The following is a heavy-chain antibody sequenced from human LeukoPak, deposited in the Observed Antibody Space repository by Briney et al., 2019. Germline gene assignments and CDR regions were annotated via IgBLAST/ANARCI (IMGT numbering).Heavy chain of an antibody. CDR2: IYTSGST. CDR3: ARDSGDYYGSGSYYIFDY. J-gene: IGHJ4*02. Sequence: SETLSLTCTVSGGSISSGSYYWSWIRQPAGKGLEWIGRIYTSGSTNYNPSLKSRVTISVDTSKNQFSLKLSSVTAADTAVYYCARDSGDYYGSGSYYIFDYWGQGTLVTVSS. CDR1: GGSISSGSYY. V-gene: IGHV4-61*02. D-gene: IGHD3-10*01.